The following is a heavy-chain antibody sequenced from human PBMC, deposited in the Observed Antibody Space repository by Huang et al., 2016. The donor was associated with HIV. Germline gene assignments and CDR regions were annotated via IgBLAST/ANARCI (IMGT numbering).Heavy chain of an antibody. D-gene: IGHD3-22*01. CDR2: ISYTGSNI. CDR1: GFTFSNYA. J-gene: IGHJ4*02. Sequence: QVQLVESGGGVVQPGRSLRLSCAASGFTFSNYAMHWVRQAPGKGLEWVTLISYTGSNIYYTDSVKGRFSISRDNSKSTMYLHMNGLRVEDTAVYYCARGRDGRSGFYFGDFDNWGQGILVTVSS. CDR3: ARGRDGRSGFYFGDFDN. V-gene: IGHV3-30*04.